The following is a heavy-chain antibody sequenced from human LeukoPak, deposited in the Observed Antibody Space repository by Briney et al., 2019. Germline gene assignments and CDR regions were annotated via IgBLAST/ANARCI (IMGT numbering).Heavy chain of an antibody. CDR2: ISSSSSYI. D-gene: IGHD3-10*01. CDR1: GFTFSSYS. V-gene: IGHV3-21*01. Sequence: PGGSLRLSCAASGFTFSSYSMNWVRQAPGKGLEWVSSISSSSSYIYYADSVKGRFTISRDNAKNSLYLQMNSLRAEDTAVYYCARYVWFGEAAFDYWGQGTLVTVSS. CDR3: ARYVWFGEAAFDY. J-gene: IGHJ4*02.